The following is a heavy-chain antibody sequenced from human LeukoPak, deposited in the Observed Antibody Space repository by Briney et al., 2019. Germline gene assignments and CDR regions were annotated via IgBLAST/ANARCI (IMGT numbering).Heavy chain of an antibody. V-gene: IGHV4-59*01. CDR3: AWDMTRAVPIPGTYYYAYAMDV. CDR2: VYYRGST. Sequence: SETLSLTCTVSGGSISSYFWNWIRQSPGKGLEWVGYVYYRGSTNYNPSLKSRVTISVDTSKNQFSLELSSVTAADTAVYYCAWDMTRAVPIPGTYYYAYAMDVWGQGTTVTVSS. CDR1: GGSISSYF. J-gene: IGHJ6*02. D-gene: IGHD6-13*01.